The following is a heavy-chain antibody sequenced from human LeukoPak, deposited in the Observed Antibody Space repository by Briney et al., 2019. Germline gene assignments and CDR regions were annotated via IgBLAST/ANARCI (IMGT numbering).Heavy chain of an antibody. CDR2: INPRNAAT. CDR3: ARTLYIAAAPGGFDY. V-gene: IGHV1-2*02. D-gene: IGHD6-13*01. Sequence: ASVKVSCKASGYTFTGHYMHWVRQAPGQGLEWMGWINPRNAATNYAQKFQGRVTMTRDTSTGTIYMEMTSLRSDDTAIYYCARTLYIAAAPGGFDYWGQGTLLTVSS. CDR1: GYTFTGHY. J-gene: IGHJ4*02.